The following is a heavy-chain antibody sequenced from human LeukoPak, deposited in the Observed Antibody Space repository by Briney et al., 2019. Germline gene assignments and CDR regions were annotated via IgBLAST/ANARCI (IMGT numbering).Heavy chain of an antibody. CDR1: GITFSSYG. D-gene: IGHD3-3*01. Sequence: GRSLRLSCAASGITFSSYGMHWVRQAPGKGLEWVSAISGSGGSTYYADSVKGRFTISRDNSKNTLYLQMNSLRAEDTAVYYCAKGLFPGSITIFGEHRCYYYGTDVWGQGTTVTVSS. J-gene: IGHJ6*02. CDR3: AKGLFPGSITIFGEHRCYYYGTDV. V-gene: IGHV3-23*01. CDR2: ISGSGGST.